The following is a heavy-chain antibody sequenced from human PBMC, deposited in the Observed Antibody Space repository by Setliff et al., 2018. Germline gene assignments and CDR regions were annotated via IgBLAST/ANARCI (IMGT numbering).Heavy chain of an antibody. Sequence: GSLRLSCAASGFILSTYWMSWVRQAPGKGLEWVANIKQDGSDKYSADSVKGRSTISRDNAKNSLYLQMNSLRAEDTAVYYCARVYSGYDPNHYFDYWGQGTLVTVSS. CDR1: GFILSTYW. V-gene: IGHV3-7*01. CDR2: IKQDGSDK. CDR3: ARVYSGYDPNHYFDY. D-gene: IGHD5-12*01. J-gene: IGHJ4*02.